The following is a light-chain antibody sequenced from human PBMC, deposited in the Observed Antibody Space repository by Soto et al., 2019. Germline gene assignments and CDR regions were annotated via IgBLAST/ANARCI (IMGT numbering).Light chain of an antibody. J-gene: IGKJ1*01. CDR3: QQYNTWPWT. Sequence: DIQMTQSPSFLSPSVGDRVTITCRASQDIRDDLTWYQQKPGKAPARLIYRASFLQTGVPSRFSGSRSGTEFTLTIISLQPEDFAVYYCQQYNTWPWTFGQGTKVEIK. V-gene: IGKV1-17*01. CDR2: RAS. CDR1: QDIRDD.